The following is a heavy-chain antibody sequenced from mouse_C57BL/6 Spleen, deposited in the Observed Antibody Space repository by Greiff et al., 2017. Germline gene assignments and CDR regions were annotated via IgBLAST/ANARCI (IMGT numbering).Heavy chain of an antibody. CDR2: IDPSDSYT. D-gene: IGHD1-1*01. CDR1: GYTFTSYW. V-gene: IGHV1-69*01. CDR3: ARRSNYYGVDY. J-gene: IGHJ2*01. Sequence: QVQLQQPGAELVMPGASVKLSCKASGYTFTSYWMHWVKQRPGQGLEWIGEIDPSDSYTNYNQKFKGKSTLTVDKSSSTAYMQLSSLTSEDSEVYYCARRSNYYGVDYWGQGTTLTVSS.